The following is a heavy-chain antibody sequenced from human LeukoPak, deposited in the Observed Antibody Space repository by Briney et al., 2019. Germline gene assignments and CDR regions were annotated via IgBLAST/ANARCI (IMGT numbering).Heavy chain of an antibody. CDR2: IIPIFGTA. V-gene: IGHV1-69*13. D-gene: IGHD3-9*01. CDR3: ARSKALRLDDIYY. J-gene: IGHJ4*02. Sequence: ASVKVSCKASGGTFSSYAISWVRQAPGQGLEWMGGIIPIFGTANYAQKFQGKVTITADESTSTAYMELSSLRSEDTAVYYCARSKALRLDDIYYWGQGTLVTVSS. CDR1: GGTFSSYA.